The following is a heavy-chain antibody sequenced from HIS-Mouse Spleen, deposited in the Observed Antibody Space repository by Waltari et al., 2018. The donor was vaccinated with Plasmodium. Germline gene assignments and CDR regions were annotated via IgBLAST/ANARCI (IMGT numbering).Heavy chain of an antibody. CDR1: GYTFTGYY. CDR2: INPNSGVT. CDR3: ARVLGYKAAAGTFVEYFQH. V-gene: IGHV1-2*02. D-gene: IGHD6-13*01. Sequence: QVQLVQSGAEVKKPGASVKVSCKASGYTFTGYYMHWVRQAPGQGLEGMGWINPNSGVTNYAQKFQGRVTMTRDTSISTAYMELSRLRSDDTAVYYCARVLGYKAAAGTFVEYFQHWGQGTLVTVSS. J-gene: IGHJ1*01.